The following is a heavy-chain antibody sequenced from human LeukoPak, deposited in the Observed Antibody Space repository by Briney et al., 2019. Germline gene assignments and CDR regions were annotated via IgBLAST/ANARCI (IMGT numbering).Heavy chain of an antibody. Sequence: GRSLRLSCAASGFTFSSYAMHWVRQAPGKGLEWVAVISYDGSNKYYADSVKGRFTISRDNSKNTLYLQMNSLRAEDTAVYYCAKEHDSSGYTYDYWGQGTLVTVSS. CDR3: AKEHDSSGYTYDY. D-gene: IGHD3-22*01. CDR1: GFTFSSYA. J-gene: IGHJ4*02. V-gene: IGHV3-30*04. CDR2: ISYDGSNK.